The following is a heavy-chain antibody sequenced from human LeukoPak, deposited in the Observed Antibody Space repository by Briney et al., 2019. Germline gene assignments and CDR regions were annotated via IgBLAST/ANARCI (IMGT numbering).Heavy chain of an antibody. CDR1: GFTFSSYS. CDR3: ARDLDCSSSSCQDLYYFDY. CDR2: IYSGGST. J-gene: IGHJ4*02. Sequence: GGSLRLSCAASGFTFSSYSMNWVRQAPGKGLEWVSLIYSGGSTYYADSVKGRFTISRDNSKNTLYLQMNSLRAEDTAVYYCARDLDCSSSSCQDLYYFDYWGQGTLVTVSS. D-gene: IGHD2-2*01. V-gene: IGHV3-66*01.